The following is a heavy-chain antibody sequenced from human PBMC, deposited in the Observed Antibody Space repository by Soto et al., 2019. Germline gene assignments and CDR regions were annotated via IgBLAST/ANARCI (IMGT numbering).Heavy chain of an antibody. V-gene: IGHV5-10-1*01. CDR3: AREAEEQLTQLGWFDP. Sequence: PGESLKISCKGSGCVFTTYWISWVRQMPGRGLEWMGRIDPSDSYTNYSPSFQGHVTISADKSSSTAYLQWSSLKASDTAMYYCAREAEEQLTQLGWFDPWGQGTLVTVSS. D-gene: IGHD6-13*01. CDR1: GCVFTTYW. J-gene: IGHJ5*02. CDR2: IDPSDSYT.